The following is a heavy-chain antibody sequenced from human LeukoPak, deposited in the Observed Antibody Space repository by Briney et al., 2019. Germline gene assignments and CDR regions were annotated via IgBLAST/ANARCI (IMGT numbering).Heavy chain of an antibody. Sequence: GGSLSLSCATSGFTFSNYAITWVRQAPGNGLLWVSTISGHGALKYYVDSVRGRFTISRDNSKNTLYLQMNSLSAEDTAVYFCARCGGNWNYGGGRDVFDFWGQGTVVTVSS. J-gene: IGHJ3*01. CDR3: ARCGGNWNYGGGRDVFDF. V-gene: IGHV3-23*01. D-gene: IGHD1-7*01. CDR1: GFTFSNYA. CDR2: ISGHGALK.